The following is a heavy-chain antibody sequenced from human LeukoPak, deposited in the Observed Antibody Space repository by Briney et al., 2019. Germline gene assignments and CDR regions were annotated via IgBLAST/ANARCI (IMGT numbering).Heavy chain of an antibody. V-gene: IGHV4-59*01. CDR3: ATSPRRALANWFDP. CDR2: IYYSGST. D-gene: IGHD3-3*02. CDR1: GASISTYY. Sequence: SETLSLTCTVSGASISTYYWSWIRQPPGKGLQWIGYIYYSGSTNYSPSLKSRVTISVDTSKNQFSLKLSSVTAADTAVSYCATSPRRALANWFDPWGQGTLVTVSS. J-gene: IGHJ5*02.